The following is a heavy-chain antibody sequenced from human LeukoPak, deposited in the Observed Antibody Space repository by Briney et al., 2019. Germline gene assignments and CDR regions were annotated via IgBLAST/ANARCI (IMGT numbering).Heavy chain of an antibody. J-gene: IGHJ6*03. V-gene: IGHV4-39*01. Sequence: SETLSLTCTVSGGSISSSSYYWGWIRQPPGKGLEWIGSIYYSGSTYYNPSLKSRVAISVDTSKNQFSLKLSSVTAADTAVYYCARQGSGSYVYCYYMDGWGKGTTVTVSS. CDR2: IYYSGST. D-gene: IGHD3-10*01. CDR1: GGSISSSSYY. CDR3: ARQGSGSYVYCYYMDG.